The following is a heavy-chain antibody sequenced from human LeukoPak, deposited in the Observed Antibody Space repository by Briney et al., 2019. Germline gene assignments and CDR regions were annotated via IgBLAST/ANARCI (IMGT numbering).Heavy chain of an antibody. Sequence: PSETLSLTCAVYGGSFSGYYWSWIRQPPGKGLEWIGEINHSGSTNYNPTLKSRVTISVDTSKNQFSLKLSSVTAADTAVYYCARGFGGLPPLFDMWGKGKMVTVFS. CDR3: ARGFGGLPPLFDM. V-gene: IGHV4-34*01. CDR2: INHSGST. J-gene: IGHJ3*02. D-gene: IGHD3-10*01. CDR1: GGSFSGYY.